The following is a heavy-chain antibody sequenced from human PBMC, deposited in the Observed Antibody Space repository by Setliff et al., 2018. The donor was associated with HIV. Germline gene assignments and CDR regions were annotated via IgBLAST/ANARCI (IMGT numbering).Heavy chain of an antibody. Sequence: AASVKVSCKASGYTFTSYGISWVRQAPGQGLEWMGWISAYNGNTNYAQKLQGRVTMTTDTSTSTAYMELRSLRSDDTAVYYCARGLGSSSWYVDVDAFDIWGQGTMVTVSS. CDR3: ARGLGSSSWYVDVDAFDI. D-gene: IGHD6-13*01. CDR2: ISAYNGNT. CDR1: GYTFTSYG. J-gene: IGHJ3*02. V-gene: IGHV1-18*01.